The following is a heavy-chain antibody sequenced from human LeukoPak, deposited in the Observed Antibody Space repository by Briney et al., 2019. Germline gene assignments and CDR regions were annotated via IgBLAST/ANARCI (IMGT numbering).Heavy chain of an antibody. J-gene: IGHJ3*01. V-gene: IGHV3-66*04. CDR3: ARHSDSPNYPDTDSFDL. D-gene: IGHD3-22*01. CDR1: GFIFSSYS. CDR2: IYATGNT. Sequence: GGSLRLSCAASGFIFSSYSMSWARQAPGKGLEWVSVIYATGNTYYANSVKGRFTISRDNSENTLYLQMNSLRVGDTAVYYCARHSDSPNYPDTDSFDLWGQGTTVTVSS.